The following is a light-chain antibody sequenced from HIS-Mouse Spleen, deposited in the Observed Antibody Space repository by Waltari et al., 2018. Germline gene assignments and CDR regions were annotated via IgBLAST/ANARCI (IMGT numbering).Light chain of an antibody. Sequence: DIQMTQSPSSLSASVGDRVTITCQASQDISNYLNWYQQKPGKAPKLLIYDASNLETGVPSRFSGGGSGTDFTFTISSLQPEDIATYYCQQYDNLHRLTFGGGAKVEIK. CDR2: DAS. CDR1: QDISNY. V-gene: IGKV1-33*01. CDR3: QQYDNLHRLT. J-gene: IGKJ4*01.